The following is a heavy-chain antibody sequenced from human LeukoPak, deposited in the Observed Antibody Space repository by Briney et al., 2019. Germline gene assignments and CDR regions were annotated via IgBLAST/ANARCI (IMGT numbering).Heavy chain of an antibody. CDR2: ISYDGSDK. V-gene: IGHV3-30*18. D-gene: IGHD6-13*01. CDR1: GLTFSNYV. J-gene: IGHJ4*02. CDR3: AKVRDTFPVGAGASLYY. Sequence: GRSLRLSCAASGLTFSNYVMHWVRQAPGKGLEWVAVISYDGSDKSYADSVKGRFTVSRDNSKNTLYLQMNSLRAEDTAVYYCAKVRDTFPVGAGASLYYWGQGTLVTVSS.